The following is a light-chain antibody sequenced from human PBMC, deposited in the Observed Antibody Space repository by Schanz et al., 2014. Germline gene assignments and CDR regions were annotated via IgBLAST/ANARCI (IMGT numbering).Light chain of an antibody. CDR2: DAS. V-gene: IGKV1-39*01. Sequence: DIQMTQSPSSLSASVGDRVTITCRASQSISSYLNWYQQKPGKAPKVLIYDASNLQSEVPSRFSGSGSGTEFTLTISRLHPDDFATYYCQQYNSVMYTFGQGTKLEIK. CDR1: QSISSY. J-gene: IGKJ2*01. CDR3: QQYNSVMYT.